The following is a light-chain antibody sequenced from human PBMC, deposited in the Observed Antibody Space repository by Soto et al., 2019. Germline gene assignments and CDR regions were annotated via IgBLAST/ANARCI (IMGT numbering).Light chain of an antibody. V-gene: IGLV4-69*01. Sequence: QPVLTQSPSASASLGASVKLTCTLSSGHSSYAIAWHQQQPEKGPRYLMKLNSDGSHSKGDGIPDRFSGSSSGAERYLTIPSLQSEDEADYYCQTWGTGEVFGGGTKLTVL. CDR1: SGHSSYA. CDR2: LNSDGSH. CDR3: QTWGTGEV. J-gene: IGLJ2*01.